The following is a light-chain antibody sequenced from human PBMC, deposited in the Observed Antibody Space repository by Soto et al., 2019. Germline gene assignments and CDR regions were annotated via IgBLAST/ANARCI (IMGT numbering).Light chain of an antibody. J-gene: IGKJ3*01. CDR3: QQSYRTAWT. Sequence: DIQMTQSPSSLSASVGDRVTITCRARQSISSYLNWYQQKPGKAPKLLIYAASSLQSGVPSRFSGRGSGTDFTLSISSRQPEPFATYFCQQSYRTAWTFGPITKVDI. CDR1: QSISSY. CDR2: AAS. V-gene: IGKV1-39*01.